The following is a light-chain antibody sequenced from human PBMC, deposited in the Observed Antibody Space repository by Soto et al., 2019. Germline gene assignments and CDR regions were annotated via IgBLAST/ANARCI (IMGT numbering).Light chain of an antibody. CDR3: QQYNNWYT. CDR2: GAS. CDR1: QSVSSN. J-gene: IGKJ2*01. V-gene: IGKV3-15*01. Sequence: ETVMTQSPATLSVSPGESSTLSCRASQSVSSNLAWYQVKPGQAPRLLIYGASTRATGVPARFSGSGSGTEFALTISSLQSEDFLVYYCQQYNNWYTFGQGTKLEIK.